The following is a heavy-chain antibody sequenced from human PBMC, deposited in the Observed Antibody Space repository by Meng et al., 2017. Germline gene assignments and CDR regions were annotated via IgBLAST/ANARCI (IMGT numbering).Heavy chain of an antibody. D-gene: IGHD5-24*01. CDR3: ARGSRDGYNYCFDY. V-gene: IGHV3-30*01. CDR1: GFTFSSYA. J-gene: IGHJ4*02. CDR2: ISYDGSNK. Sequence: VMVLVAGGAWVQPGRSLEPPCAASGFTFSSYAMHWVRQGPGKGLEWVAVISYDGSNKYYADSVKGRFTISRDNSKNTLYLQMNSLRAEDTAVYYCARGSRDGYNYCFDYWGQGTLVTVSS.